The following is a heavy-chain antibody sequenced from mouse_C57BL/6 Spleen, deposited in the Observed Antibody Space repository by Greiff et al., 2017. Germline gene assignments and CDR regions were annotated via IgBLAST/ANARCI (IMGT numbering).Heavy chain of an antibody. J-gene: IGHJ1*03. Sequence: VQLMESGAELMKPGASVKLSCKATGYTFTGYWIEWVKQRPGHGLEWIGEILPGSGSTNYNEKFKGKATFTADTSSNTAYMQLSSLTTEDSASYYCATKNDYSNYVWYFDVWGTGTTVTVAS. CDR2: ILPGSGST. CDR1: GYTFTGYW. V-gene: IGHV1-9*01. CDR3: ATKNDYSNYVWYFDV. D-gene: IGHD2-5*01.